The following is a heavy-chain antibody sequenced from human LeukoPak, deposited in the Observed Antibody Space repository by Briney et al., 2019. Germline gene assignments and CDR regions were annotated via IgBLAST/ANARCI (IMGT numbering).Heavy chain of an antibody. D-gene: IGHD3-16*01. CDR3: ARGRPLGANFWVY. Sequence: AASVKVSCKASGYTFSGYAINWVRQATGQGLEWMGWINPNSGNTGYAQKFQGRVTMTRNTSISTAYMELSSLRSEDTAVYYCARGRPLGANFWVYWGQGTLVTVSS. V-gene: IGHV1-8*02. CDR1: GYTFSGYA. J-gene: IGHJ4*02. CDR2: INPNSGNT.